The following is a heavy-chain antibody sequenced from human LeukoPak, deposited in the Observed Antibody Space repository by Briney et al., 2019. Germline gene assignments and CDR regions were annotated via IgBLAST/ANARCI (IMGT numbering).Heavy chain of an antibody. J-gene: IGHJ4*02. CDR1: GGSINSNNYY. V-gene: IGHV4-39*01. CDR3: ADSGSYYYFDD. Sequence: PSGTLSLTCSVSGGSINSNNYYWGWIRQPPGKGLEWIGTMYYGGSTYYNPSLKSRVTISVDTSKNQFSLRLNSVTAADTAVYFCADSGSYYYFDDWGQGTLVTVSS. CDR2: MYYGGST. D-gene: IGHD3-10*01.